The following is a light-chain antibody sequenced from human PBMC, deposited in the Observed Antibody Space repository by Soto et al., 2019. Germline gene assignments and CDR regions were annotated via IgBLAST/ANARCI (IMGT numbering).Light chain of an antibody. V-gene: IGKV1-16*02. Sequence: DIQMTQSPSALAASVGDRVTLTCRASQGISSALAWFQLKPGKAPKSLIYGASSLQSGVPSKFIGSGSGTDFTLTISSLEPEDFALYYCQQRNNWPITFGQGTRLEIK. J-gene: IGKJ5*01. CDR3: QQRNNWPIT. CDR1: QGISSA. CDR2: GAS.